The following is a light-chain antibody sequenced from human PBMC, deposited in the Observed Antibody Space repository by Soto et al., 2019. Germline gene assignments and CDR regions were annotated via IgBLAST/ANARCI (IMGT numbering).Light chain of an antibody. CDR3: QQYNNWPPGIT. CDR1: QSVSIK. V-gene: IGKV3-15*01. Sequence: EIVLTQSPGPLSLSPGERVTLSFRAIQSVSIKLAWYQQKPGQAPRLLIYDTSTRATGIPARFSGSGSGTEFTLTISSLQSEDFAVYYCQQYNNWPPGITFGQGTRLEIK. J-gene: IGKJ5*01. CDR2: DTS.